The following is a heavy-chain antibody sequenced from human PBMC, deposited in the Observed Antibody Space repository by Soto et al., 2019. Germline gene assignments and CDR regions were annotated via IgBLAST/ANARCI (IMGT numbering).Heavy chain of an antibody. Sequence: SETLSLTCAVYGGSFSGYYWSWIRQPPGKGLEWIGEINHSGSTNYNPSLKSRVTISVDTSKSQFSLKLSSVTAADTAVYYCARSGSYDFWSGYFRGYYGMDVWGQGTTVTVSS. CDR3: ARSGSYDFWSGYFRGYYGMDV. CDR1: GGSFSGYY. J-gene: IGHJ6*02. D-gene: IGHD3-3*01. V-gene: IGHV4-34*01. CDR2: INHSGST.